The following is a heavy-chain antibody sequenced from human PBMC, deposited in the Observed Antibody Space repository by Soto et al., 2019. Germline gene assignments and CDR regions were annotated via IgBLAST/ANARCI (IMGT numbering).Heavy chain of an antibody. D-gene: IGHD3-22*01. CDR3: AMYYYDSSGPGGVDY. CDR2: IIPIFGTA. V-gene: IGHV1-69*01. CDR1: GGTFSSYA. Sequence: QVPLVQSGAEVKKPGSSVKVSCKASGGTFSSYAISWVRQAPGQGLEWMGGIIPIFGTANYAQKFQGRVTITADESTSTAYMELSSLRSEDTAVYYCAMYYYDSSGPGGVDYWGQGTLVTVSS. J-gene: IGHJ4*02.